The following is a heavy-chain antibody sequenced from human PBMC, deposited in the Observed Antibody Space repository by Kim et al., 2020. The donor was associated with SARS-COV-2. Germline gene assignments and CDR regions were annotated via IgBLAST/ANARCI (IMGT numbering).Heavy chain of an antibody. V-gene: IGHV3-21*01. D-gene: IGHD3-22*01. Sequence: GGSLRLSCAASGFTFSSYSMNWVRQAPGKGLEWVSSFSSTSSYIYYADSVKGRFTISRDNAKNSLYLQMNSLRAEDTAVYYCARDPDYYDSSGYYFEGFDYRGQGTLVTVSS. CDR1: GFTFSSYS. CDR2: FSSTSSYI. J-gene: IGHJ4*02. CDR3: ARDPDYYDSSGYYFEGFDY.